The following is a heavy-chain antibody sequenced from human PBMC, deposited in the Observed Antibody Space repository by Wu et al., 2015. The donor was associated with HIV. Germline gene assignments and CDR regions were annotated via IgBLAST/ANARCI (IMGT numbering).Heavy chain of an antibody. CDR3: ARGRKGSREYQPGGGFDF. CDR1: GYNFNNYD. D-gene: IGHD6-6*01. J-gene: IGHJ3*01. CDR2: MNPNSTNT. V-gene: IGHV1-8*03. Sequence: QVQLLQSGGEVKNPGASVKVSCKASGYNFNNYDINWVRQAPGQGLEWMGWMNPNSTNTGYRQTLQGRLTFTRDASIGTAYMELSSLRSDDTAVYYCARGRKGSREYQPGGGFDFWGQGTMVTVSS.